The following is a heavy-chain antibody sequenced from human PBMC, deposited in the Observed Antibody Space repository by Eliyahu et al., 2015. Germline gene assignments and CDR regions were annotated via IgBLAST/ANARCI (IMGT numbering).Heavy chain of an antibody. CDR2: ISGSGGST. CDR3: ANGGVPCSSTSCRQVY. Sequence: EVQLLESGGGLVQPGGSLRLSCAASGFTFXSYAMSWVRQAPGKGLEWVSAISGSGGSTYYADSVKGRFTISRDNSKNTLYLQMNSLRAEDTAVYYCANGGVPCSSTSCRQVYWGQGTLVTVSS. V-gene: IGHV3-23*01. CDR1: GFTFXSYA. J-gene: IGHJ4*02. D-gene: IGHD2-2*01.